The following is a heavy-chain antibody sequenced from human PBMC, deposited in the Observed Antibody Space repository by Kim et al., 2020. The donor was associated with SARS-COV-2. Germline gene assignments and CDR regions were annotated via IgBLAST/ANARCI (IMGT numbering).Heavy chain of an antibody. Sequence: GGSLRLSCAASGFTFSDYSMNWVRQAPGKGLQWVSYISSSGTTIFYADSVRGRFIISRDNAKNSLYLQMNSLRDEDSAVHYSAIKPKSQGPTPTVDYSGQGTLVTVSS. CDR3: AIKPKSQGPTPTVDY. D-gene: IGHD2-15*01. CDR2: ISSSGTTI. V-gene: IGHV3-48*02. J-gene: IGHJ4*02. CDR1: GFTFSDYS.